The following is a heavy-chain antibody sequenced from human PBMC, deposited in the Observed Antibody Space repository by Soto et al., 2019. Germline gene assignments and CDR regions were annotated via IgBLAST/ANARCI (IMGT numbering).Heavy chain of an antibody. D-gene: IGHD6-19*01. CDR3: ARGEGSGWNFDY. CDR2: INHSGST. J-gene: IGHJ4*02. V-gene: IGHV4-34*01. Sequence: PSETLSLTCAVYGGSFSGYYWSWIRQPPGKGLEWIGEINHSGSTNYNPSLKSRVTISVDTSKNQFSLKLSSVTAADTAVYYCARGEGSGWNFDYWGQGTLVTVSS. CDR1: GGSFSGYY.